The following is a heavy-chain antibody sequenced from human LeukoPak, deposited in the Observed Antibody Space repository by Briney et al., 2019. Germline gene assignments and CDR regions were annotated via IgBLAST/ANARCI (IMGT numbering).Heavy chain of an antibody. J-gene: IGHJ4*02. CDR1: GGSFSGYY. V-gene: IGHV4-34*01. D-gene: IGHD5-24*01. CDR3: ARQGRWLQFVAY. CDR2: IYHSGST. Sequence: SETLSLTCAVYGGSFSGYYWSWIRQPPGKGLEWIGEIYHSGSTNYNPSLKSRVTISVDKSKNQFSLKLSSVTAADTAVYYCARQGRWLQFVAYWGRGTLVTVSS.